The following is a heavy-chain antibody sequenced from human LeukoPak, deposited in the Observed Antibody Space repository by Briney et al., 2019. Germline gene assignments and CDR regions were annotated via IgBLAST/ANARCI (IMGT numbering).Heavy chain of an antibody. V-gene: IGHV1-8*01. J-gene: IGHJ5*02. Sequence: GASVKVSCKASGYTFTSYDINWVRQATGQGLEWMGWMNPNSGNTGYAQKFQGRVTMTRNTSISTAYMELSSLRSEDTAVYYCARHLTLYYDFWSVPLNLFDPWGQGTLVTVSS. CDR2: MNPNSGNT. CDR1: GYTFTSYD. D-gene: IGHD3-3*01. CDR3: ARHLTLYYDFWSVPLNLFDP.